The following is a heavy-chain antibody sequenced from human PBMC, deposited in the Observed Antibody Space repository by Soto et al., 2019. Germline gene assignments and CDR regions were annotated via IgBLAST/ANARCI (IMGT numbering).Heavy chain of an antibody. V-gene: IGHV3-23*01. Sequence: EVQLLESGGGLVQPGGSLRLSCAASGFTFSSYAMSWVRQAPGKGLEWVSAISGSGGSTYYADSVKGRFTISRDNSKNTLYLKMNSLRAEDTAVYYCAKGTSGDYVYFDYWGQGTLVTVSS. CDR1: GFTFSSYA. J-gene: IGHJ4*02. CDR2: ISGSGGST. CDR3: AKGTSGDYVYFDY. D-gene: IGHD4-17*01.